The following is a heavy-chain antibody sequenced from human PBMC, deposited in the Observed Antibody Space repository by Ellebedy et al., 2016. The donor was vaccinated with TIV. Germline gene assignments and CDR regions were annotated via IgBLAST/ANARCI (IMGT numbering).Heavy chain of an antibody. CDR1: GFIFDDYA. D-gene: IGHD3-22*01. Sequence: SLKISCAASGFIFDDYAMHWVRQAPGKGLEWVSGISWKSGSIGYADSVKGRFTISRDNAKNSLYLQMNSLRAEDTALYYCAKAEGLGSGYYDAFDIWGQGTMVTVSS. V-gene: IGHV3-9*01. CDR3: AKAEGLGSGYYDAFDI. J-gene: IGHJ3*02. CDR2: ISWKSGSI.